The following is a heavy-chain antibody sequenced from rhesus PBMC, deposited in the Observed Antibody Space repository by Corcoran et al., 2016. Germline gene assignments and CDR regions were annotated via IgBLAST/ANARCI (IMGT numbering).Heavy chain of an antibody. J-gene: IGHJ6*01. Sequence: EVQLVESGGGLVQPGGSLRLSCEASGFTFSTYGIHSFRQDPGKGLDWVAVISFDESKKDYAESMKDRCTISRENSKKMVYLQINNLKLEDTAVYYCVRGFYGLDSWGQGVVVTVSS. CDR1: GFTFSTYG. CDR3: VRGFYGLDS. V-gene: IGHV3-54*02. CDR2: ISFDESKK.